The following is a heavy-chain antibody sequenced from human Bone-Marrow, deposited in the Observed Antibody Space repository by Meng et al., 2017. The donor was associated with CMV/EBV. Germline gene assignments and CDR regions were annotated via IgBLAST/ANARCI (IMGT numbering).Heavy chain of an antibody. V-gene: IGHV3-33*01. CDR3: ARGGEYQLLKFDY. Sequence: GESLKISCAASGFTFSSYGMHWVRQAPGKGLEWVAVIWYDGTNKYYADSVKGRFTISRDNSKNTLYLQMNSLRAEDTAVYYCARGGEYQLLKFDYWGQGTLVTVSS. CDR2: IWYDGTNK. J-gene: IGHJ4*02. D-gene: IGHD2-2*01. CDR1: GFTFSSYG.